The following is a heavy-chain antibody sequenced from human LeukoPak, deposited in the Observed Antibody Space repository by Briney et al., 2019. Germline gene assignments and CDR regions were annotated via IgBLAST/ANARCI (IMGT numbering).Heavy chain of an antibody. CDR2: IYPGDSDT. D-gene: IGHD2-15*01. V-gene: IGHV5-51*01. Sequence: GESLKISCKGSGYSFTSYWIGWVRQMPGKGLEWMGIIYPGDSDTRYSPSFQGQVTISADKSISTAYLQWSSLKAPDTAMYYSARRVVAATDAFDIWGQGTMVTVSS. CDR1: GYSFTSYW. J-gene: IGHJ3*02. CDR3: ARRVVAATDAFDI.